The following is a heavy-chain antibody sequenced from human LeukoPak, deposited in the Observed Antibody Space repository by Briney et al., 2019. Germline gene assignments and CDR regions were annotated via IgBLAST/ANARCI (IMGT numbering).Heavy chain of an antibody. J-gene: IGHJ4*02. V-gene: IGHV3-48*03. CDR2: ISSSGSTI. D-gene: IGHD2-2*02. CDR3: ARALGFGYCSSTSCYIPPY. Sequence: PGGSLRLSCAASGFTFSSYEMNWVRQAPGKGLEWVSYISSSGSTIYYADSMKGRFTISRDNAKNSLYLQMNSLRAEDTAVYYCARALGFGYCSSTSCYIPPYWGQGTLVTVSS. CDR1: GFTFSSYE.